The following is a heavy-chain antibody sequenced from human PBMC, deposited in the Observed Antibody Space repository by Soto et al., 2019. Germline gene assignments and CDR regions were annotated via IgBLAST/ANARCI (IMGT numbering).Heavy chain of an antibody. CDR2: IFHSGDT. J-gene: IGHJ3*01. Sequence: QVQLQESGPGLVKPSGTLSLTCAVSGDSISNSRWWTWVRQPPGKGLGGLGDIFHSGDTNYNPSLKSRVFISVDKSQNQFSLKVSSVTAADTAVYYCAYSTGWYRHDVWGQGTLVTVSS. CDR3: AYSTGWYRHDV. D-gene: IGHD6-19*01. CDR1: GDSISNSRW. V-gene: IGHV4-4*02.